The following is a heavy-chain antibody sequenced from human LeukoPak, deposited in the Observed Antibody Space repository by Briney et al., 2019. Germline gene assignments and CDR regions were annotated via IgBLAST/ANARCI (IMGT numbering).Heavy chain of an antibody. CDR1: GFTFSDYY. J-gene: IGHJ4*02. Sequence: GVSLRLSCAASGFTFSDYYMSWIRQAPGKGLEWVSYISSSGSNIYYADSVKGRFTISRDNAKNSLYLQMNSVRDEDTAVYHCARVSMGSQIGYWGQGTLVTVSS. CDR2: ISSSGSNI. V-gene: IGHV3-11*01. D-gene: IGHD3-10*01. CDR3: ARVSMGSQIGY.